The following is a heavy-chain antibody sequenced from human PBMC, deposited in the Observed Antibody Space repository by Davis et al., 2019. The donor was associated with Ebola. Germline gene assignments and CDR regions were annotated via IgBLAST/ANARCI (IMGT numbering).Heavy chain of an antibody. J-gene: IGHJ4*02. V-gene: IGHV1-18*01. CDR2: ISVYSGNT. CDR3: ARVHNGNFGI. Sequence: ASVKVSCKASGYTFSTYGITWVRQAPGQGLEWMGWISVYSGNTKYAQGFRGRVTMTTDTSTNTAYMDLRSLKSDDTAVYYCARVHNGNFGIWGQGTLVTVSS. D-gene: IGHD1-26*01. CDR1: GYTFSTYG.